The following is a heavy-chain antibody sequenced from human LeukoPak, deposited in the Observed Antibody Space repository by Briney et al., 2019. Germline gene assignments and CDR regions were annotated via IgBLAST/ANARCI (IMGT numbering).Heavy chain of an antibody. D-gene: IGHD3-22*01. V-gene: IGHV1-69*04. CDR2: IIPILGIA. J-gene: IGHJ4*02. CDR3: ARGPYYYDSSGYYYPFDY. CDR1: GGTFSSYA. Sequence: SVKVSCKASGGTFSSYAISWVRQAPGQGLEWMGRIIPILGIANYAQKFQGRVTITADKSTSTAYMELSSLRSEDTAVYYCARGPYYYDSSGYYYPFDYWGQGTLVTVSS.